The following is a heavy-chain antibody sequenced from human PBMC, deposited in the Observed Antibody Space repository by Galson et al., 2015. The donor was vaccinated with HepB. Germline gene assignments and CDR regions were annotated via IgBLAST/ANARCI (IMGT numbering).Heavy chain of an antibody. V-gene: IGHV3-23*01. Sequence: SLRLSCAASGFTFSSYAMSWVRQAPGKGLEWVSAISGSGGSTYYADSVKGRFTISRDNSKNTLYLQMNSLRAEDTAVYYCAINPDHWGNYYGSGSYSFDYWGQGTLVTVSS. D-gene: IGHD3-10*01. J-gene: IGHJ4*02. CDR3: AINPDHWGNYYGSGSYSFDY. CDR1: GFTFSSYA. CDR2: ISGSGGST.